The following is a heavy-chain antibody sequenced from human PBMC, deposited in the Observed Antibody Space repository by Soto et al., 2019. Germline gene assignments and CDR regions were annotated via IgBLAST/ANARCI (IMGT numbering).Heavy chain of an antibody. D-gene: IGHD6-6*01. CDR2: IRSKGNNYAT. J-gene: IGHJ2*01. Sequence: EVQLVESGGGLVQPGGSLKVSCAASGFTFSGPAMHWVRQASGKGLEWVGRIRSKGNNYATEYAASVKGRFTISRDDSKTTAYLQMNSLKTEDTAVYYCTRYSSSSKWYFDVWGRGTLVTVSS. CDR1: GFTFSGPA. V-gene: IGHV3-73*01. CDR3: TRYSSSSKWYFDV.